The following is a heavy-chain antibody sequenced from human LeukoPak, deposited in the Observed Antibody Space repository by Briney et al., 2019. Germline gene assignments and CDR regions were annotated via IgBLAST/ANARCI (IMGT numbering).Heavy chain of an antibody. CDR1: GYTFTSYG. J-gene: IGHJ4*02. CDR2: ISAYNGNT. D-gene: IGHD6-6*01. V-gene: IGHV1-18*01. CDR3: ARAPSLAARPPFDY. Sequence: ASVKVSCKASGYTFTSYGISWVRQAPGQGLEWMGWISAYNGNTNYVQKRQGRVTMTTDTSTSTAYMELRSLRSDDTAVYYCARAPSLAARPPFDYWGQGTLVTVSS.